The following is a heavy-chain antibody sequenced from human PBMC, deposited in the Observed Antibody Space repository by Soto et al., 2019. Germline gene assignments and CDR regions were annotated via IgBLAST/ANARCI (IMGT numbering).Heavy chain of an antibody. V-gene: IGHV4-59*01. J-gene: IGHJ4*02. CDR2: IYYSGST. D-gene: IGHD6-13*01. CDR1: GGSISSYY. Sequence: TLSLTCTVSGGSISSYYWSWIRQPPGKGLEWIGYIYYSGSTNYNPSLKSRVTISVDTSKNQFSLKLSSVTAADTAVYYCARDMAAAQYYFDYWGQGTLVTVSS. CDR3: ARDMAAAQYYFDY.